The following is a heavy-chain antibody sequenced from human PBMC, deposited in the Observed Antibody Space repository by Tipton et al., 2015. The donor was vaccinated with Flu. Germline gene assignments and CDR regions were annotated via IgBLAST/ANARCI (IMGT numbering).Heavy chain of an antibody. J-gene: IGHJ4*02. Sequence: TLSLTCTVSGGSISGYYWSWIRQPPGRGLEWIGYIYSSGRSTNYNPSVKSRVTISVDTSKNQFSLELSSVTAADTAVYYCARLRAGCFDCWGQGALLTVSS. V-gene: IGHV4-59*01. D-gene: IGHD5-12*01. CDR3: ARLRAGCFDC. CDR2: IYSSGRST. CDR1: GGSISGYY.